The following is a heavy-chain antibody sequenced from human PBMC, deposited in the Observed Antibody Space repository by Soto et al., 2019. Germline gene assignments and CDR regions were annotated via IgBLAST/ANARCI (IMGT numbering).Heavy chain of an antibody. Sequence: GGSLRLSCAASGFTFINAWMNWVRQAPGKGLEWVSSISSSSSYIYYADSVKGRFTISRDNAKNSLYLQMNSLRAEDTAVYYCARDSHSSYDYFDYWGQGTLVTVSS. CDR2: ISSSSSYI. CDR1: GFTFINAW. CDR3: ARDSHSSYDYFDY. D-gene: IGHD1-26*01. J-gene: IGHJ4*02. V-gene: IGHV3-21*01.